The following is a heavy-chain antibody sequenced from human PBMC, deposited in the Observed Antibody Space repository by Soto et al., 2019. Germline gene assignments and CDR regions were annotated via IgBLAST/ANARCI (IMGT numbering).Heavy chain of an antibody. Sequence: PSETLSLTCNVSGDSVSSSNYYWGWIRQPPGKGLEWIGSIYYGGSTFYNPSLKSRVTISVDTSKNQFSLRLSSVTAADTALYYCSKTDYYYYGMDVWGQGTTVTVSS. CDR2: IYYGGST. CDR1: GDSVSSSNYY. J-gene: IGHJ6*02. V-gene: IGHV4-39*01. CDR3: SKTDYYYYGMDV.